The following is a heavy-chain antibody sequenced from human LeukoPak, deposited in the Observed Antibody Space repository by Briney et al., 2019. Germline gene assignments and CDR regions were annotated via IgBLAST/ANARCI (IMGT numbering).Heavy chain of an antibody. V-gene: IGHV5-51*01. J-gene: IGHJ4*02. Sequence: ESLKISCKGSGYSFTSYWIGWVRQMPGKGLEWMGIIFPGDSDTRYSPSFQGQVTISADKSISTAYLQWSSLKASDTAMYYCARLGSEAGTADGPDYWGQGTLVTVS. CDR3: ARLGSEAGTADGPDY. CDR2: IFPGDSDT. CDR1: GYSFTSYW. D-gene: IGHD6-13*01.